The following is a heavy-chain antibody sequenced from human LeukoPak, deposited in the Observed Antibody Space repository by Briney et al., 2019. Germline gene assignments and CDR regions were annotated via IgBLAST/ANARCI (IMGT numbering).Heavy chain of an antibody. V-gene: IGHV3-11*04. J-gene: IGHJ3*02. CDR3: ARALHDAFDI. CDR2: ISSSDNTR. Sequence: RGSLRLSCAASGFTFSDYYMGWVRQAPGKGLEWVSYISSSDNTRYYADSVKGRFTISRDNAKKSLYLQMNSLRGEDTAVYYCARALHDAFDIWGQGTMVIVSS. CDR1: GFTFSDYY.